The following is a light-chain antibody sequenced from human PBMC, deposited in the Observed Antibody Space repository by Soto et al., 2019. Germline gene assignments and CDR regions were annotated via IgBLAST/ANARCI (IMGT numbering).Light chain of an antibody. CDR3: VAWDDSLNGYVV. CDR2: SNN. CDR1: SSNIGSNT. V-gene: IGLV1-44*01. J-gene: IGLJ2*01. Sequence: QFVRTQPPSASGTPGQRVTISCSGSSSNIGSNTVNWYQQLPGTAPKLVIYSNNQRPSGVPDRFSGSKSGASASLAISGLQSEDEADYYCVAWDDSLNGYVVFGGGTKVTVL.